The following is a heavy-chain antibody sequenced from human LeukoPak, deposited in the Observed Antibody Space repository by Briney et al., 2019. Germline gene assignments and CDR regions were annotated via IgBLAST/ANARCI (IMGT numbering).Heavy chain of an antibody. CDR2: IYPSDSDT. V-gene: IGHV5-51*01. D-gene: IGHD5-12*01. J-gene: IGHJ4*02. Sequence: GEALQISSQGSGYTFTTYWIGWARPMPGKGLEWMGIIYPSDSDTRYSPSFQGQVTISADKSISTAYLQWSSLKVSDTAMYYCARSYSGYNYWGEATLVTVSS. CDR3: ARSYSGYNY. CDR1: GYTFTTYW.